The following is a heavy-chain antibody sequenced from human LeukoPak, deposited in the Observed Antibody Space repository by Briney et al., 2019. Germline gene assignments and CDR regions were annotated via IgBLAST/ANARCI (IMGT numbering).Heavy chain of an antibody. J-gene: IGHJ4*02. Sequence: ASVKVSCKASEYTFIDSYMHWVRQAPGQGLEWMGWIHPNSGDTKYAQNFQGRVTLTRDTSVNTAYMDLSGLRSDDAALYFCAKGKLAISGLDSWGQGSLVTVSS. V-gene: IGHV1-2*02. CDR3: AKGKLAISGLDS. CDR2: IHPNSGDT. CDR1: EYTFIDSY. D-gene: IGHD3-3*02.